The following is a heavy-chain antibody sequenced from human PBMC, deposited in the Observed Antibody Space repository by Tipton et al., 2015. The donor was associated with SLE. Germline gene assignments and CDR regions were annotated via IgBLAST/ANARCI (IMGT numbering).Heavy chain of an antibody. CDR2: VYYSGTT. Sequence: TLSLTCTVPGSSITAYYWTWIRQPPGKGLEWIGYVYYSGTTNYNPSLKSRVTISVDTSKNQFSLKLSSVTAADTALYFCASGRDDPHQIREEKVDYWGRGVLVTVSS. CDR3: ASGRDDPHQIREEKVDY. D-gene: IGHD5-24*01. J-gene: IGHJ4*02. V-gene: IGHV4-59*01. CDR1: GSSITAYY.